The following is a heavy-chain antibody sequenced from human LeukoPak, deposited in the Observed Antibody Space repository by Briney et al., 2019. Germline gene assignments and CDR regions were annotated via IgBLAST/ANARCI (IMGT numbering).Heavy chain of an antibody. J-gene: IGHJ4*02. Sequence: GGSLRLSCAASGFSISTYEMNWVRQAPGKGLEWVSYISSSSGTIYYADSVKGRFTISRDNVKNSLYLQMNSLRAEDTAVYFCARDTPPVFSVVVTASNYFDCWGQGTLVTVSS. V-gene: IGHV3-48*01. D-gene: IGHD2-21*02. CDR3: ARDTPPVFSVVVTASNYFDC. CDR1: GFSISTYE. CDR2: ISSSSGTI.